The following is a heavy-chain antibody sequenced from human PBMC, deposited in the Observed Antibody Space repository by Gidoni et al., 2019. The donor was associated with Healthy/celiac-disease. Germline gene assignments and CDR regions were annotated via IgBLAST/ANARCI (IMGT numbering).Heavy chain of an antibody. V-gene: IGHV4-61*02. J-gene: IGHJ6*03. CDR1: VGSISSGSYY. Sequence: QVQLQASGPGLVKPSQTLSLTCTVSVGSISSGSYYWSWIRQPAGKGLEWIGRIYTSGSTNYNPSLKRRVTISVDTSKNQFSLKLSSVTAADTAVYYCARVGGPGEAYDYGDYYYYMDVWGKGTTVTVSS. CDR3: ARVGGPGEAYDYGDYYYYMDV. D-gene: IGHD4-17*01. CDR2: IYTSGST.